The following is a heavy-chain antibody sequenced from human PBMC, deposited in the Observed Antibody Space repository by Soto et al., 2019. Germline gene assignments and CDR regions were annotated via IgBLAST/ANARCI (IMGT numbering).Heavy chain of an antibody. CDR3: ARGRVATLGY. V-gene: IGHV4-34*01. CDR1: GGSFSGYY. CDR2: INHSGST. D-gene: IGHD5-12*01. J-gene: IGHJ4*02. Sequence: PSETLSLTCAVYGGSFSGYYWSWIRQPPGKGLEWIGEINHSGSTNYNPSLKSRVTISVDTSKNQFSLKLSSVTAADTAVYYCARGRVATLGYWGQGTLVTVSS.